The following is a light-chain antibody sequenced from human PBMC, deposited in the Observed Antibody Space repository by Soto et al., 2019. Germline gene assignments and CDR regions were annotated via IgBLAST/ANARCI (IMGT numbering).Light chain of an antibody. V-gene: IGKV3-15*01. CDR3: LQYKTYPWT. J-gene: IGKJ1*01. CDR1: QSVNTN. Sequence: EIVMTQSPATLSVSPGERATFSCRASQSVNTNLAWYQLKPGQAPRLLVYGASIRATGIPARFSGSGSGTEYSLTISSLESDDFATYYCLQYKTYPWTFGQGTKVDIK. CDR2: GAS.